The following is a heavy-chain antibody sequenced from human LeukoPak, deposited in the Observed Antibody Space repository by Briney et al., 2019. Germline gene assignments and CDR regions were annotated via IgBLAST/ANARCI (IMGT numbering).Heavy chain of an antibody. CDR2: IYYSGST. J-gene: IGHJ4*02. CDR1: GGSISSGDYY. D-gene: IGHD4-17*01. V-gene: IGHV4-30-4*01. Sequence: SQTLSLTCTVSGGSISSGDYYWSWIRQPPGTGLEWIGYIYYSGSTYYNPSLKSRVTISVDTSKNQFSLKLSSVTAADTAAYYCATTNDYGDYFDYWGQGTLVTVSS. CDR3: ATTNDYGDYFDY.